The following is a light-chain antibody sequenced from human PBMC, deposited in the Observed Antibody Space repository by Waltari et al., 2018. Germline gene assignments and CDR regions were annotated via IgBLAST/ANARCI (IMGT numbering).Light chain of an antibody. V-gene: IGLV1-51*02. CDR3: GTWDSSLSGAV. Sequence: QSVLTQPPSVAAAPGQRVTISCSGGSPNIGTNYVSWYRQIPGTAPKLLNYENTERPSGIPGRFSGSKAGTSATLDITGLQAGDEADYYCGTWDSSLSGAVFGGGTHLTVL. CDR2: ENT. J-gene: IGLJ7*01. CDR1: SPNIGTNY.